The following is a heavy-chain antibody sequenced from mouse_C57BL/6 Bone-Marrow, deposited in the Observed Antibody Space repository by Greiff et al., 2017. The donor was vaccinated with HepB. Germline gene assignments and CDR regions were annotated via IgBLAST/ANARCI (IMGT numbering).Heavy chain of an antibody. Sequence: VQLQQSGAELVRPGSSVKLSCKASGYTFTSYWMHWVKQRPIQGLEWIGNIDPSDSETHYNQKFKDKATLTVDKSSSTAYMQLSSLTSEDSAVYYCAREVTTVVDYFDYWGQGTTLTVSS. CDR2: IDPSDSET. J-gene: IGHJ2*01. D-gene: IGHD1-1*01. V-gene: IGHV1-52*01. CDR3: AREVTTVVDYFDY. CDR1: GYTFTSYW.